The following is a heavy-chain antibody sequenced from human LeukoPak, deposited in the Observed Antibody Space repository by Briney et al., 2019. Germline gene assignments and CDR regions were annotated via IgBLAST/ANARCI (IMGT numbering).Heavy chain of an antibody. CDR3: ARGIVVVPAAYDY. D-gene: IGHD2-2*01. CDR2: INHSGST. V-gene: IGHV4-34*01. J-gene: IGHJ4*02. Sequence: PSETLSLTCAVHGGSFSGYYWSWIRQPPGKGLEWIGEINHSGSTNYNPSLKSRVTISVDTSKNQFSLKLSSVTAADTAVYYCARGIVVVPAAYDYWGQGTLVTVSS. CDR1: GGSFSGYY.